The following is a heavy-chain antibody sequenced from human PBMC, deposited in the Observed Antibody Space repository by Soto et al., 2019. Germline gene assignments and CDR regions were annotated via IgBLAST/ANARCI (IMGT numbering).Heavy chain of an antibody. J-gene: IGHJ3*02. D-gene: IGHD2-15*01. CDR1: GVTFGDYA. CDR2: ISSNGGST. Sequence: WGPLRLSCAAAGVTFGDYAMHWVRQAPGKGLEYVSAISSNGGSTYYANSVKGRFTISRDNSKNTLYLQMGSLRAEDMAVYYCARVLMDCSGGSCYSSYDAFDIWGQGTMVTVTS. V-gene: IGHV3-64*01. CDR3: ARVLMDCSGGSCYSSYDAFDI.